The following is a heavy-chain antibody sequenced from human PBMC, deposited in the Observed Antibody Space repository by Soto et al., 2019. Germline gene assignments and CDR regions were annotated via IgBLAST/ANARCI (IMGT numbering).Heavy chain of an antibody. CDR2: ISSSSSTI. CDR1: GFTFSSYS. CDR3: ASSPKKDAFDI. V-gene: IGHV3-48*01. J-gene: IGHJ3*02. Sequence: GGSLRLSCAASGFTFSSYSMNWVRQAPGNGLEWVSYISSSSSTIYYADSVKGRFTISRDNAKNSLYLQMNSLRAEDTAVYYCASSPKKDAFDIWGQGTMVTVSS.